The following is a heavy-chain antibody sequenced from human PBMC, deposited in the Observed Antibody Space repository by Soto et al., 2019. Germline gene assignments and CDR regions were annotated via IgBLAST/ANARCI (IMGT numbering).Heavy chain of an antibody. CDR2: IIPLFGTT. J-gene: IGHJ6*02. CDR1: GDTFKNCV. D-gene: IGHD3-10*01. CDR3: AAELGFGKLSVV. V-gene: IGHV1-69*01. Sequence: QVQVVQSGVEVRRPGSSVKVSCKASGDTFKNCVISWVRQAPGQGLEWMGGIIPLFGTTDFAQRLQGRLTITRDESTTTAYMELSRLRSEDTATYYCAAELGFGKLSVVWGQGTTVIVSS.